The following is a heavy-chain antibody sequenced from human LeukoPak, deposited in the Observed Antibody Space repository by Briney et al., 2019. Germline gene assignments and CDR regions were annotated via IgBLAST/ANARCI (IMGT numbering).Heavy chain of an antibody. Sequence: GGSLRLSCAASGFTFSSYWMSWVRQAPGKGLEWVAAITSNAYSTYYADSLKGPFTISRDNSKNTLYLQMNSLRSDDTAVYYCAKGGGSDFFDYWGQGTLVTVSS. D-gene: IGHD5-12*01. V-gene: IGHV3-23*01. CDR1: GFTFSSYW. CDR3: AKGGGSDFFDY. J-gene: IGHJ4*02. CDR2: ITSNAYST.